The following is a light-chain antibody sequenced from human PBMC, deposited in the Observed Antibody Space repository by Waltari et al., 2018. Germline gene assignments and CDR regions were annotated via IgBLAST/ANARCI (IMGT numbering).Light chain of an antibody. Sequence: EIVMTQSPAPLSVSPGERATLSCRASQSVSSNLTWYQQKPGQAPRLLIYVASTRATGIPARFSGSGSGTEFTLTISSLQSEDFAVYYCQQYNNWPPDTFGPGTKVDIK. CDR1: QSVSSN. V-gene: IGKV3-15*01. J-gene: IGKJ3*01. CDR2: VAS. CDR3: QQYNNWPPDT.